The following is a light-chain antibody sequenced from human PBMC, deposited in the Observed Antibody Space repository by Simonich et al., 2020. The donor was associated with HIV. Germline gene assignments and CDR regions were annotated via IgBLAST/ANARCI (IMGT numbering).Light chain of an antibody. CDR2: GAS. Sequence: DIVMTQSPDSLAVSLGERATINCTSSQRVLYSSNNKNYLAWYQQKPGQPPKLLIYGASTRESGVPDRFSGSGSGTDFTLTISSLQAEDVAVYYCQQYYGTPLSFGGGTKVEVK. J-gene: IGKJ4*01. V-gene: IGKV4-1*01. CDR3: QQYYGTPLS. CDR1: QRVLYSSNNKNY.